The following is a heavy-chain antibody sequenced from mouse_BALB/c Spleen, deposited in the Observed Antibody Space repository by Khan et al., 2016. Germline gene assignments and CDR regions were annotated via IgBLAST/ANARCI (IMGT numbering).Heavy chain of an antibody. CDR2: TNPTNGRT. CDR1: GYTFTSYW. V-gene: IGHV1S81*02. D-gene: IGHD1-1*01. Sequence: QVQLQQPGAELVKAGASVKMSCKASGYTFTSYWMHWVKQRLGQGLEWFAETNPTNGRTYYNEKFKSKATLTVDKSSSTAYMLLSGPTFEDSAVYYCARIKKIVAPSFAYWGQGTTLTVSS. CDR3: ARIKKIVAPSFAY. J-gene: IGHJ2*01.